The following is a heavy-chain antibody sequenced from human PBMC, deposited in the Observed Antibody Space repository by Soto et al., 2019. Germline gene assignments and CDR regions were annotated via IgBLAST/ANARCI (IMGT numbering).Heavy chain of an antibody. J-gene: IGHJ4*02. Sequence: ASVKVSCKASGYTFTSYDINWVRQATGQGLEWMGWMNPNSGNTGYAQKLQGRVTMTRNTSISTAYMELSSLRSEDTAVYYCATAGKYSGYDDLDYWGQGTLVTVS. V-gene: IGHV1-8*01. CDR3: ATAGKYSGYDDLDY. CDR2: MNPNSGNT. CDR1: GYTFTSYD. D-gene: IGHD5-12*01.